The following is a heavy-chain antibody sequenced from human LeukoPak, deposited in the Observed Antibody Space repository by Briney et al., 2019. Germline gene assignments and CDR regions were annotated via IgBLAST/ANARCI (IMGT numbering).Heavy chain of an antibody. CDR3: ARDEGSTYNQLDS. J-gene: IGHJ5*01. D-gene: IGHD1-14*01. CDR2: IKCDDGST. CDR1: VYTFDNFY. V-gene: IGHV1-2*02. Sequence: ASVTVSFKSSVYTFDNFYIHWVRQAPGQGPEGMGWIKCDDGSTNFAQKFQGMVTMTRLTAMSTVYMDLTGLEPDDTAIYYCARDEGSTYNQLDSWGQGTLVTVSS.